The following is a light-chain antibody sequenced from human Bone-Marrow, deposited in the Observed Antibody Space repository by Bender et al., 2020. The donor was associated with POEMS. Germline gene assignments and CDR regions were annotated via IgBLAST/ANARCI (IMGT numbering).Light chain of an antibody. CDR1: KLGEEY. J-gene: IGLJ2*01. Sequence: SYELTQPPSVSVSPGQTATITCSGEKLGEEYSCWYQQKPGQSPVVVIYQDTKRPSGIPERFSGSTSGNTASLTISGTQTMDEAEYYCQSWGSNTAVFGGGTKLTVL. CDR3: QSWGSNTAV. V-gene: IGLV3-1*01. CDR2: QDT.